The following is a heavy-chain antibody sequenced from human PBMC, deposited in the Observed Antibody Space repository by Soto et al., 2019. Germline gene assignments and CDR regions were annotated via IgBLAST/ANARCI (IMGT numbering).Heavy chain of an antibody. Sequence: EVQLVESGGGLVQPGGSLRLSCAASGLTFTSYSMNWVRQAPGKGLEWVSFISSSSSTIYYADSVRGRCTISRDNAKNSLYLQMNILRDDDTAVYYCARDRGYTYGSDYWGQGALVTVSS. CDR3: ARDRGYTYGSDY. V-gene: IGHV3-48*02. J-gene: IGHJ4*02. CDR1: GLTFTSYS. CDR2: ISSSSSTI. D-gene: IGHD5-18*01.